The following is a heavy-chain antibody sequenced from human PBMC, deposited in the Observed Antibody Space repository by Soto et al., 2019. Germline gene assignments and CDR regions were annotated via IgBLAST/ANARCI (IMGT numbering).Heavy chain of an antibody. J-gene: IGHJ3*02. CDR1: GGTFSSYS. V-gene: IGHV1-69*13. Sequence: SVKVSCKASGGTFSSYSISWVRQAPGQGLEWMGGIIPIFGTANYAQKFQGRVTITADESTSTAYMELSSLRSEDTAVYYCARDWDYYDSSDIWGQGTMVTVS. CDR2: IIPIFGTA. D-gene: IGHD3-22*01. CDR3: ARDWDYYDSSDI.